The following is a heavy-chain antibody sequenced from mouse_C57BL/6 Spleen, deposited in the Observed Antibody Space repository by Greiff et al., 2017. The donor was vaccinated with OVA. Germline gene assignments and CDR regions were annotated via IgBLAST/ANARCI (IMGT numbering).Heavy chain of an antibody. CDR2: IDPSDSYT. Sequence: QVQLKQPGAELVMPGASVKLSCKASGYTFTSYWMHWVKQRPGQGLEWIGEIDPSDSYTNYNQKFKGKSTLTVDKSSSTAYMQLSSLTSEDSAVYYCARLPITTVVATDAMDYWGQGTSVTVSS. J-gene: IGHJ4*01. CDR1: GYTFTSYW. V-gene: IGHV1-69*01. D-gene: IGHD1-1*01. CDR3: ARLPITTVVATDAMDY.